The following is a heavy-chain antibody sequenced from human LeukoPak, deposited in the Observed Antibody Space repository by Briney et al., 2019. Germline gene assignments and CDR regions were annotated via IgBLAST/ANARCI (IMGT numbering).Heavy chain of an antibody. CDR1: GFSFSSHS. CDR2: ISSGSETR. V-gene: IGHV3-48*04. J-gene: IGHJ5*02. D-gene: IGHD6-13*01. CDR3: AKDNIPAAGTGWSDP. Sequence: GGSLRLSCGDSGFSFSSHSMNWVRQAPGKGLEWVSYISSGSETRYYADSVKGRFTISRDNAKNSLLLQMNSLRAEDTAVYYCAKDNIPAAGTGWSDPWGKGTLVTVSS.